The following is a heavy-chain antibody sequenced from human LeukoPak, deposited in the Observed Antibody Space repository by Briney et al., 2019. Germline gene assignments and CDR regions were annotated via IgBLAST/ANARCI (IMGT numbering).Heavy chain of an antibody. D-gene: IGHD1-26*01. CDR1: GFTFSSYE. V-gene: IGHV3-48*03. CDR2: ISSSGSTI. CDR3: ARVDVGATSDY. Sequence: PGGSLRLSCAASGFTFSSYEMNWVRQAPGKGLEWVSYISSSGSTIYYADSVKGRFTISRDNVKNSLYLQMNSLRAEDTAVYYCARVDVGATSDYWGQGTLVTVSS. J-gene: IGHJ4*02.